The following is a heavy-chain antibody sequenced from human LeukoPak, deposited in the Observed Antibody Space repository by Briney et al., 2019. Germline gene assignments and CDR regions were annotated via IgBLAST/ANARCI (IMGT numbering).Heavy chain of an antibody. CDR2: IYYSGST. J-gene: IGHJ4*02. CDR1: GGSISSGDYY. CDR3: ARAFGDPHHIVVAPAALFDY. D-gene: IGHD2-2*01. Sequence: PSETLSLTCTVSGGSISSGDYYWSWIRQPPGKGLEWIGYIYYSGSTYYNPSLKSRVTISVDTSKNQFSLKLSSVTAADTAVYYCARAFGDPHHIVVAPAALFDYWGQGTLVTVSS. V-gene: IGHV4-30-4*01.